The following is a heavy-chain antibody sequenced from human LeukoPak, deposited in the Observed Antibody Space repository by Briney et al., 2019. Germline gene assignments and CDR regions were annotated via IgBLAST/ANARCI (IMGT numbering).Heavy chain of an antibody. CDR3: ARESGYDSFDY. J-gene: IGHJ4*02. D-gene: IGHD5-12*01. CDR2: INSDGSST. V-gene: IGHV3-74*01. CDR1: GFTFSSYW. Sequence: GGSLRLSCAASGFTFSSYWMHWVRHAPGKGLVWVSRINSDGSSTSYADSVKGRFTISRDNAKNTLHLQMNSLRAEDTAVYYCARESGYDSFDYWGQGTLVTVSP.